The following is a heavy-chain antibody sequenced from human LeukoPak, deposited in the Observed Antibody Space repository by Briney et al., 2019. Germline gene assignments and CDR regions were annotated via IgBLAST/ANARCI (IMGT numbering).Heavy chain of an antibody. Sequence: GRSLRLSCAAAGFTFSSYGMHWVRRAPGKGLEWVAVIWYDGSNKYYADSVKGRFTISRDNSRNTLYLQMNSLRAEDTAVYYCARGGRFDWLFHQDYWGQGTLVTVSS. J-gene: IGHJ4*02. CDR3: ARGGRFDWLFHQDY. CDR1: GFTFSSYG. D-gene: IGHD3-9*01. V-gene: IGHV3-33*01. CDR2: IWYDGSNK.